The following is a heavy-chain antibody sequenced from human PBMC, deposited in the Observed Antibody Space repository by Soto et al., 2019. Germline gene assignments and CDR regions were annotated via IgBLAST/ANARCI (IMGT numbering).Heavy chain of an antibody. Sequence: ASVKVSCKASGDTFTSYYMHCVRQAPEQGLEWMGIINPSGGSTSYAQKFQGRVTMTRDTSTSTVYLELSSLRAEDTAVYYCAKDFSDNTGYYLYYFDNWGQGALVTVSS. CDR3: AKDFSDNTGYYLYYFDN. CDR2: INPSGGST. V-gene: IGHV1-46*01. CDR1: GDTFTSYY. J-gene: IGHJ4*02. D-gene: IGHD3-22*01.